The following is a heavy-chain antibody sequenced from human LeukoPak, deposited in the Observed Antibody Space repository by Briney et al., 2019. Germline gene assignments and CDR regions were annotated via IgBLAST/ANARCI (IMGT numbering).Heavy chain of an antibody. Sequence: SQTLSLTCAISGDSVSSNSAAWNWIRQSPSRGLEWLGRTYYRSKWYNDYAVSVKSRITINPDTSKNQFSLQLNSVTPEDTAVYYCARALPKRMVYAPTADAFDIWGQGTMVTVSS. CDR3: ARALPKRMVYAPTADAFDI. CDR1: GDSVSSNSAA. V-gene: IGHV6-1*01. D-gene: IGHD2-8*01. CDR2: TYYRSKWYN. J-gene: IGHJ3*02.